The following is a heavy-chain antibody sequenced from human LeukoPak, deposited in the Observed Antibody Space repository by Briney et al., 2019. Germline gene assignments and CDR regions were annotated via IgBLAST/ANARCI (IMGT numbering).Heavy chain of an antibody. CDR2: IYSGGST. CDR1: GGSFSGYY. V-gene: IGHV3-53*04. J-gene: IGHJ4*02. CDR3: ARQLSGYLDY. D-gene: IGHD3-3*01. Sequence: ETLSLTCAVYGGSFSGYYWSWVRQAPGKGLEWVSVIYSGGSTYYADSVKGRFTISRHNSKNTLYLQMNSLRAEDTAVYYCARQLSGYLDYWGQGTLVTVSS.